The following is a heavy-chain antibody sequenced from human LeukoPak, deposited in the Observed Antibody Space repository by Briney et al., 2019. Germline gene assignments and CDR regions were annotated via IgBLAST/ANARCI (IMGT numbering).Heavy chain of an antibody. V-gene: IGHV4-38-2*01. D-gene: IGHD4-11*01. J-gene: IGHJ4*02. Sequence: SETLSLTXAVSGYSISSGYYWGWIRQPPGKGLEWIGSIYHSGSTYYNPTLKSRVTISVDTSKNQFSLKLSSVTAADTAVYYCARHRTTVTPAYFDYWGQGTLVTVSS. CDR3: ARHRTTVTPAYFDY. CDR2: IYHSGST. CDR1: GYSISSGYY.